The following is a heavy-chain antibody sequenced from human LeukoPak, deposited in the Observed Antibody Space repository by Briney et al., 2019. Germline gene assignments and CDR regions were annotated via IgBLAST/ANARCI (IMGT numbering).Heavy chain of an antibody. D-gene: IGHD3-3*01. V-gene: IGHV4-34*01. CDR1: GGSFSGYY. Sequence: SETLSLTCAVYGGSFSGYYWSWIRQPPGKGLEWIGEINHSGSTNYNPSLKSRVTISVDTSKNQFSLKLSSVTAADTAVYYCAREQTNVWSGYEYNWFDPWGQGTLVTVSS. CDR3: AREQTNVWSGYEYNWFDP. J-gene: IGHJ5*02. CDR2: INHSGST.